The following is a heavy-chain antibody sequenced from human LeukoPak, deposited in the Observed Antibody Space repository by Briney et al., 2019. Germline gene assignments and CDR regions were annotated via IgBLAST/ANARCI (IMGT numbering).Heavy chain of an antibody. CDR2: IYYSGST. J-gene: IGHJ3*02. CDR1: GGSISSSSYY. CDR3: ARQGLVDI. V-gene: IGHV4-39*01. Sequence: SETLSLTCTVSGGSISSSSYYWGWIRQPPGKGLEWIGSIYYSGSTYYNPSLKSRVTISVDTSKNQFSLKLSPVTAADTAVYYCARQGLVDIWGQGTMVTVSS.